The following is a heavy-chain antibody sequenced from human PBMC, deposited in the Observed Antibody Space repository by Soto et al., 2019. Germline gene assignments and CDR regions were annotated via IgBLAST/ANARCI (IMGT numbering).Heavy chain of an antibody. J-gene: IGHJ6*02. CDR2: ISGISSYI. V-gene: IGHV3-21*01. CDR1: GFTFSSYS. D-gene: IGHD3-16*02. Sequence: GGSLRLSCAASGFTFSSYSMNWVRQAPGKGLEWVSSISGISSYIFYADSMKDRFTISRDNAKNSLYLQMNSLRAEDTAVYYCARSLVPLGMDVWGQGTTVTVSS. CDR3: ARSLVPLGMDV.